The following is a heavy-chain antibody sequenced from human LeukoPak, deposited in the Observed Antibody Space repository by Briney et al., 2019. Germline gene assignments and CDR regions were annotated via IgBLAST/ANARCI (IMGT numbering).Heavy chain of an antibody. CDR1: GYSFTSYW. J-gene: IGHJ5*02. Sequence: GESLKISCKGSGYSFTSYWIAWVRQMPGKGLEWMGIIYPGDSDTRYSPSFQGQVTISADKSISTAYLQWSSLKASDTAMYYCARLRVRLVPAPNWFDPWGQGTLVTVSS. CDR3: ARLRVRLVPAPNWFDP. V-gene: IGHV5-51*01. D-gene: IGHD2-2*01. CDR2: IYPGDSDT.